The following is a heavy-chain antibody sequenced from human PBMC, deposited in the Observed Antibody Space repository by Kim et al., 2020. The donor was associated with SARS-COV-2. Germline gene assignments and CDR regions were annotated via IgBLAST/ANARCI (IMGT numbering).Heavy chain of an antibody. CDR2: ISGSGGST. J-gene: IGHJ5*02. Sequence: GGSLRLSCAASGFTFSSYAMSWVRQAPGKGLEWVSAISGSGGSTYYADSVKGRFTISRDNSKNTLYLQMNSLRAEDTAVYYCAKDPVVRRWPRFPNWFDPWGQGTLVTVSS. CDR3: AKDPVVRRWPRFPNWFDP. D-gene: IGHD5-12*01. CDR1: GFTFSSYA. V-gene: IGHV3-23*01.